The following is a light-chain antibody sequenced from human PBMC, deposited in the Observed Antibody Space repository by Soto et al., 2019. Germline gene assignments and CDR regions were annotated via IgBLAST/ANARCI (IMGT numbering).Light chain of an antibody. Sequence: QSVLTQPASVSGSPGQSITISCTGTSSDVGAYNYVSWYQQYPGKAPKPMIYGVTNRPSGVSNRFSGSKTGNTASLTISGLQAEDEADYYCFSHRGGDSHVFGTGTKLTVL. V-gene: IGLV2-14*01. CDR1: SSDVGAYNY. J-gene: IGLJ1*01. CDR2: GVT. CDR3: FSHRGGDSHV.